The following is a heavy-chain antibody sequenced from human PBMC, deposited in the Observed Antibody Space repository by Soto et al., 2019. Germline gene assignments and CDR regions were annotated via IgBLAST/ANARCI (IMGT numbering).Heavy chain of an antibody. CDR2: IIPIFGTA. J-gene: IGHJ6*02. CDR1: GGTFSSYA. CDR3: AREGGSSMPKYYYYYGMDV. D-gene: IGHD1-26*01. V-gene: IGHV1-69*01. Sequence: QVQLVQSGAEVKKPGSSVKVSCKASGGTFSSYAISWVRQAPGQGLEWMGGIIPIFGTANYAQKFQGRVTITADESTSTAYMELSSLRSEDTAVYYCAREGGSSMPKYYYYYGMDVWGQGTTVTVSS.